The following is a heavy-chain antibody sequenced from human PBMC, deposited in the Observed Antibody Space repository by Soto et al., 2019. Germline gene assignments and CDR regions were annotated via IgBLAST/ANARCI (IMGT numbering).Heavy chain of an antibody. D-gene: IGHD2-21*01. CDR1: GFTFDDYA. CDR3: AKAISYPYYFDY. Sequence: EVQLVESGGGLVQPGRSLRLSCAASGFTFDDYAMHWVRQAPGKGLEWVSGISWNSGSTGYADSVKGRFTISRDNAKNSLYLQMNSLRAEDTALYYCAKAISYPYYFDYWGQGTLVTVSS. V-gene: IGHV3-9*01. J-gene: IGHJ4*02. CDR2: ISWNSGST.